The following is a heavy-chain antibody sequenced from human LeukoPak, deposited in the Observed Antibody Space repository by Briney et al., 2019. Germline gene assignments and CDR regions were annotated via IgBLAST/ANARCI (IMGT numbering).Heavy chain of an antibody. J-gene: IGHJ4*02. CDR3: ARGRGLTLSYHYFDY. CDR1: GFTFSPLG. Sequence: GGSLRLSCAASGFTFSPLGMNWVRQAPGRGLEWVSYISSGSSTTYYADSVKGRFTISRDNAKNSLYLQVNSLREEDTAVYYCARGRGLTLSYHYFDYWGQGTLVTVSS. CDR2: ISSGSSTT. V-gene: IGHV3-48*02. D-gene: IGHD3-10*01.